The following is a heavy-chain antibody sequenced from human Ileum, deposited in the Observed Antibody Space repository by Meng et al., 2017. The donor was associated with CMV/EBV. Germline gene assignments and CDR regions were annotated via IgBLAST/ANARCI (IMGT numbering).Heavy chain of an antibody. J-gene: IGHJ6*02. Sequence: SETLSLTCTVSGGSISSGGYYWSWIRQHPGKGLEWIGYIYYSGSTYYNPSLTSRVTISVDTSKNHFSLKLSSVTAADTAVYYCARDHKSGINLDVWGQGTTVTVSS. CDR2: IYYSGST. CDR3: ARDHKSGINLDV. CDR1: GGSISSGGYY. V-gene: IGHV4-31*03. D-gene: IGHD3-10*01.